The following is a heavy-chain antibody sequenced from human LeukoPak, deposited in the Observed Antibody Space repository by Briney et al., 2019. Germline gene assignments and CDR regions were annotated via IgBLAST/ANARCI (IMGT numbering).Heavy chain of an antibody. CDR1: GGSFSGYY. J-gene: IGHJ3*02. D-gene: IGHD3-9*01. CDR2: IYYSGST. CDR3: ARARYYDILTGYPPHAFDI. V-gene: IGHV4-59*01. Sequence: SETLSLTCAVYGGSFSGYYWSWIRQPPGKGLEWIGYIYYSGSTNYNPSPKSRVTISVDTSKNQFSLKLSSVTAADTAVYYCARARYYDILTGYPPHAFDIWGQGTMVTVSS.